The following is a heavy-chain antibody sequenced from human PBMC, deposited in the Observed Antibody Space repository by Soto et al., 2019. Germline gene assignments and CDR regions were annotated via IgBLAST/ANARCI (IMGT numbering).Heavy chain of an antibody. Sequence: QVQLVQSGAEVKKPGASVKVSCKASRYTFTGYYMHWVRQAPGQGLEWMGWINPNSGGTNYAQKFQGWVTMTRDTSISTAYMELSRLRSDDTAVYYCATDLFGTGTTLRYWGQGTLVTVSS. CDR2: INPNSGGT. CDR1: RYTFTGYY. V-gene: IGHV1-2*04. J-gene: IGHJ4*02. CDR3: ATDLFGTGTTLRY. D-gene: IGHD1-7*01.